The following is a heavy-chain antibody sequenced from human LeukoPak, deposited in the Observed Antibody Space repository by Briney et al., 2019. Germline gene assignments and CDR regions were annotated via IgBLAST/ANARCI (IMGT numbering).Heavy chain of an antibody. CDR2: IYHSGST. J-gene: IGHJ4*02. V-gene: IGHV4-38-2*02. D-gene: IGHD3-3*01. CDR1: GGSISSGYY. CDR3: ARVGPEWYGYFDY. Sequence: SETLSLTCTVSGGSISSGYYWGWIRQPLGKGLEWIGSIYHSGSTYYNPSLKSRVTISVDTSKNQFSLKLSSVTAADTAVYYCARVGPEWYGYFDYWGQGTLVTVSS.